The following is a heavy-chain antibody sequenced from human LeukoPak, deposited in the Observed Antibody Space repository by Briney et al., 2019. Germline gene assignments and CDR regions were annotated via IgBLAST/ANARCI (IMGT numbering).Heavy chain of an antibody. Sequence: SETLSHTCAVYGGSFSGYYWSWIRQPPGKGLEWIGEINHSGSTNYNPSLKSRVTISVDTSKNQFSLKLSSVTAADTAVYYCARGQGIVPHYYFDYWGQGTLVTVSS. V-gene: IGHV4-34*01. J-gene: IGHJ4*02. CDR1: GGSFSGYY. CDR3: ARGQGIVPHYYFDY. CDR2: INHSGST. D-gene: IGHD2-2*01.